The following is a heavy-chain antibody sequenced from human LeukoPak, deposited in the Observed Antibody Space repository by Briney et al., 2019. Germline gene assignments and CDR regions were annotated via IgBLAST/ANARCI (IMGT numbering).Heavy chain of an antibody. CDR3: ATYDSWSGYNIAY. J-gene: IGHJ4*02. CDR2: ISWNSAYV. Sequence: GGSLRLSCAASGFTFDDYAMHWVRQAPGKGLEWVSGISWNSAYVGYADSVKGRFTITRDNAENSLYLQMNSLKVEDSAIYYCATYDSWSGYNIAYWGQGTLVTVSS. CDR1: GFTFDDYA. D-gene: IGHD3-3*01. V-gene: IGHV3-9*01.